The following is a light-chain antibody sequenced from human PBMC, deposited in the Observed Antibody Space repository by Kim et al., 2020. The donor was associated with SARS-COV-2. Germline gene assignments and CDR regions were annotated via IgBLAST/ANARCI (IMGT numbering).Light chain of an antibody. CDR3: AAWDDSLNAWV. CDR2: SNN. CDR1: TSNIGTNT. J-gene: IGLJ3*02. Sequence: QSVLTQPPSASETPGQKITISCSGSTSNIGTNTVHWYQQLPGAAPTLLIYSNNQRPSGVPDRFSGSKSGTSASLAISGLHSEDEADYHCAAWDDSLNAWVFGGGTQLTVL. V-gene: IGLV1-44*01.